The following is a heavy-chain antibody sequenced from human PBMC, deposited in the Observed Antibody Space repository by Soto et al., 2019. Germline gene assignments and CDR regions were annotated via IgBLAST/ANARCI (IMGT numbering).Heavy chain of an antibody. CDR1: GDSVSRNDVG. D-gene: IGHD3-16*01. Sequence: QSQTLSLTCVISGDSVSRNDVGWNWVRQSPSRGLEWLGRTYYRSKWYSDYAVSVRSRITINPDTSKNQFSLQLDSVSPEDTAVYYCARTRFAAFDYWGQGTQVTVSS. CDR3: ARTRFAAFDY. V-gene: IGHV6-1*01. CDR2: TYYRSKWYS. J-gene: IGHJ4*02.